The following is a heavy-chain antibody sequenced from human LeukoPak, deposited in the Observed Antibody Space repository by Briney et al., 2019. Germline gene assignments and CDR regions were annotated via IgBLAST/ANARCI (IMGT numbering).Heavy chain of an antibody. D-gene: IGHD5-12*01. J-gene: IGHJ6*03. Sequence: GGSLRLSCAASGFIVSDNYMNWVRQAPGKGLEWVSVLHIGGTTYYADSVKGRFTISRDNSKNTLFLQMNSLRAEDTAVYYCARGYSGYSFAFYYYMDVWGKGTTVTISS. V-gene: IGHV3-66*01. CDR3: ARGYSGYSFAFYYYMDV. CDR1: GFIVSDNY. CDR2: LHIGGTT.